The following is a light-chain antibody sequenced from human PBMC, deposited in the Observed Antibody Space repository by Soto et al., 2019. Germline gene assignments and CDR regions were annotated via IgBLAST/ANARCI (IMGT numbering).Light chain of an antibody. V-gene: IGLV2-14*01. CDR2: EVS. J-gene: IGLJ1*01. Sequence: QSALTQPPSVSLSPGQSITISCTGTSSDVGSYNYVSWYQQHPGKAPKLMIYEVSDRPSGISSRFSGSKSGNTASLTISGLQTEDEADYYCSSYTSSSTLFGTGTKVTVL. CDR1: SSDVGSYNY. CDR3: SSYTSSSTL.